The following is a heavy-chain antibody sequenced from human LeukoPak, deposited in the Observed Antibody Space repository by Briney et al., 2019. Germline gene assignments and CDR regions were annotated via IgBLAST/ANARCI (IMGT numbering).Heavy chain of an antibody. CDR1: GGSFSGYY. CDR2: INHSGST. Sequence: SETLSLTCAVYGGSFSGYYWSWIRQPPGKGLEWIGEINHSGSTNYNPSLKSRVTISVDTSKNQFSLKLSSVTAADTAVYYCARGAEKTRSFDYWGQGTLVTVSS. V-gene: IGHV4-34*01. CDR3: ARGAEKTRSFDY. J-gene: IGHJ4*02. D-gene: IGHD1-1*01.